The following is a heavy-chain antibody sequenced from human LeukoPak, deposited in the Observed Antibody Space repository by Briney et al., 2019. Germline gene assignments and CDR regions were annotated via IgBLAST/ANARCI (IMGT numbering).Heavy chain of an antibody. Sequence: SETLSLTCAVYGGSFSGYYWSWIRQPPGKGLEWIGEINHSGSTNYNPSLKSRVTISVDTSKDQFSLKLSSVTAADTAVYYCARELGAFDIWGQGTMVTVSS. J-gene: IGHJ3*02. V-gene: IGHV4-34*01. CDR2: INHSGST. CDR3: ARELGAFDI. CDR1: GGSFSGYY.